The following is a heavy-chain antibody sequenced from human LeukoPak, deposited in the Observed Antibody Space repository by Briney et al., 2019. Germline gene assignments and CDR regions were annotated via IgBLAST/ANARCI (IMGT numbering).Heavy chain of an antibody. Sequence: SQTLSLTCTVSGGSISSGDYYWSWIRQPPGKGLEWIGYIYYSGSTYYNTSLKSRVTISVDTSKNQFSLKLSSVTAADTAVYYCARMYYYGSGSYGLSPPIWFDPWGQGTLVTVSS. V-gene: IGHV4-30-4*01. J-gene: IGHJ5*02. CDR3: ARMYYYGSGSYGLSPPIWFDP. CDR2: IYYSGST. CDR1: GGSISSGDYY. D-gene: IGHD3-10*01.